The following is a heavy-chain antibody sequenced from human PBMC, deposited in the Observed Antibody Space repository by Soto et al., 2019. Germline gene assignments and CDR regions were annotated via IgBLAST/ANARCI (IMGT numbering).Heavy chain of an antibody. D-gene: IGHD5-12*01. CDR1: GFTFSSYA. CDR2: ISGSGGST. V-gene: IGHV3-23*01. CDR3: AKESRDIVATMDDPQWYYFDY. J-gene: IGHJ4*02. Sequence: EVQLLESGGGLVQPGGSLRLSCAASGFTFSSYAMSWVRQAPGKGLEWVSAISGSGGSTYYADSVKGRFTISRDNSKNTLYLQMNSLRAEDTAVYYCAKESRDIVATMDDPQWYYFDYWGQGTLVTVSS.